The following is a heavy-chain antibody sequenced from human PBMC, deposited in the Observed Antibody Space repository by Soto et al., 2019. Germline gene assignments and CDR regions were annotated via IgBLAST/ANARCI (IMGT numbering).Heavy chain of an antibody. CDR2: INQNGGEI. J-gene: IGHJ4*02. V-gene: IGHV3-7*05. D-gene: IGHD6-13*01. CDR3: ARAIAAPGAY. CDR1: GFTLSSYW. Sequence: EVLLVESGGGLVQPGGSLRLSCAASGFTLSSYWMHWVRRAPGKGLEWVANINQNGGEIYYLDSVKGRFTISRDSAKNSLYLQTNSLTADDSAIYYCARAIAAPGAYWGQGILVSVSS.